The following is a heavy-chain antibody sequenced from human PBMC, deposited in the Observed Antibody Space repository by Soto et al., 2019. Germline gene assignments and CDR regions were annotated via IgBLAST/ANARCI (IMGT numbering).Heavy chain of an antibody. CDR2: IYPGDSAT. V-gene: IGHV5-51*01. J-gene: IGHJ4*02. D-gene: IGHD6-13*01. Sequence: GESLKISCQASGYSFISSWIGWVRQMPGKGLEWMGIIYPGDSATRYSPSFQGQVTISADKSTSTAYLQWSSLKASDTATYYCARMMAASGTAFDYWGQGALVPVSS. CDR1: GYSFISSW. CDR3: ARMMAASGTAFDY.